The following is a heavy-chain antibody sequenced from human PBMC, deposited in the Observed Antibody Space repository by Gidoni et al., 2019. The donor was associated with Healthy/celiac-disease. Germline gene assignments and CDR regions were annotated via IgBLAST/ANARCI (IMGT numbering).Heavy chain of an antibody. CDR1: GYTFTGYY. CDR2: INPNSDGT. CDR3: ARARRDGYNY. V-gene: IGHV1-2*02. D-gene: IGHD5-12*01. J-gene: IGHJ4*02. Sequence: QVQLVQSGAEVKKPGASVKVSCKAFGYTFTGYYMHWVRQAPGQGLEWMGWINPNSDGTNYAQKFQGRVTMTRDTSISTAYMELSRLRSDDTAVYYCARARRDGYNYWGQGTLVTVSS.